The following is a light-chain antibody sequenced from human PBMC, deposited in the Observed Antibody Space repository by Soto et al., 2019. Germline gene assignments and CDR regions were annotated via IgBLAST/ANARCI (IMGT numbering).Light chain of an antibody. CDR3: MQDTHWPYT. CDR2: KVS. CDR1: QGLGHSDGNTY. Sequence: DVVMTQSPLSLPVTLGQPASISCGSSQGLGHSDGNTYLNWFRLRPGQSPRRLIYKVSNRESGVPDRFSVGWSGTDFKLKISRVAAEDVGVYYCMQDTHWPYTFGQGTKLEIK. V-gene: IGKV2-30*02. J-gene: IGKJ2*01.